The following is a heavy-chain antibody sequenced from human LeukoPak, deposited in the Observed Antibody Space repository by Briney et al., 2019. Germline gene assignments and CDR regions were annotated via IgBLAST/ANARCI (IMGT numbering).Heavy chain of an antibody. J-gene: IGHJ4*02. CDR1: GYSISSGYY. Sequence: SETLSLTCTVSGYSISSGYYWGWIRQPPGKGLEWIGTIYHSGSAYYNPSLKSRVTISVDTSKNQFSLKLSSVTAADTAVYYCARYGSGSKMLDFWGREPWSPSPQ. CDR2: IYHSGSA. V-gene: IGHV4-38-2*02. D-gene: IGHD3-10*01. CDR3: ARYGSGSKMLDF.